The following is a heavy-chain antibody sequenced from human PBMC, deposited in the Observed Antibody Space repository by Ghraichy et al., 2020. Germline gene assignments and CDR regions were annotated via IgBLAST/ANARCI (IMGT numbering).Heavy chain of an antibody. CDR1: GFTFNNYA. D-gene: IGHD2-21*01. Sequence: GGSLRLSCAASGFTFNNYAMSWVRQAPGKGLEWVSGIRDSGRNTYYADSVKGRFTISRDNSKNTLYLQMNSLRAEDTAVYYCAKETHSVGRPTFDYWGQGTLVTVSS. V-gene: IGHV3-23*01. CDR3: AKETHSVGRPTFDY. J-gene: IGHJ4*02. CDR2: IRDSGRNT.